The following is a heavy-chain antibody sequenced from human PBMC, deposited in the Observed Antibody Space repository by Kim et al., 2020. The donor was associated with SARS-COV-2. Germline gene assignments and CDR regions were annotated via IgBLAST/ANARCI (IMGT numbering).Heavy chain of an antibody. Sequence: GGSLRLSCAASGFNFRNYAMTWVRRAPGKGLEWVSVIYNDGTSTYYADSVKGRFTISRQNSMNTLYLQMNSLRAEDTAVYYCTKGQENMPFDYWGQGTLVTVSS. D-gene: IGHD2-2*01. J-gene: IGHJ4*02. CDR2: IYNDGTST. CDR3: TKGQENMPFDY. V-gene: IGHV3-23*03. CDR1: GFNFRNYA.